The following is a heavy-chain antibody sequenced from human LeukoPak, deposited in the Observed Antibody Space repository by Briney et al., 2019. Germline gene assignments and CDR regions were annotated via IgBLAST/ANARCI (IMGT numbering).Heavy chain of an antibody. Sequence: GGSLRLSCAASGFTLSSYGMHWVRQAPGKGLEWVAVISYDGSNKYYADSVKGRFTISRDNSKNTLYLQMNSLRAEDTAVYYCAKKGGYFDWLLGHFDYWGQGTLVTVSS. J-gene: IGHJ4*02. V-gene: IGHV3-30*18. CDR1: GFTLSSYG. D-gene: IGHD3-9*01. CDR3: AKKGGYFDWLLGHFDY. CDR2: ISYDGSNK.